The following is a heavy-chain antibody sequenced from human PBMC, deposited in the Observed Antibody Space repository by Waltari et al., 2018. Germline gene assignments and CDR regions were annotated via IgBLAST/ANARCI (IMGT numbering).Heavy chain of an antibody. J-gene: IGHJ3*02. D-gene: IGHD3-3*01. CDR1: GGSFSGYY. V-gene: IGHV4-34*01. CDR3: ARIGVYDFWSALSLPTAGDAFDI. CDR2: INHSGST. Sequence: QVQLQQWGAGLLKPSETLSLTCAVYGGSFSGYYWSWIRQPPGKGLEWIGEINHSGSTNADPSLKSGLTISVDTSKNQFPRKLGSVTAADTAVYYCARIGVYDFWSALSLPTAGDAFDIWGQGTMVTVSS.